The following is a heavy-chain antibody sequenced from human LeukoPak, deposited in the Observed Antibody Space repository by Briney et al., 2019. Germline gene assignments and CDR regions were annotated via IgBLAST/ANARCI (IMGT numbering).Heavy chain of an antibody. CDR2: IYSSGST. V-gene: IGHV4-4*07. J-gene: IGHJ6*03. CDR1: GGSISSYY. D-gene: IGHD6-13*01. CDR3: ARGRVSSSSWHSTYYYYYFYMDV. Sequence: SETLSLTCTVSGGSISSYYWSWIRQPAGKGLEWIGRIYSSGSTDYNPSLKSRVTMSVDTSKNKFSLKLSSVTAADTAVYFCARGRVSSSSWHSTYYYYYFYMDVWGKGTTVTVSS.